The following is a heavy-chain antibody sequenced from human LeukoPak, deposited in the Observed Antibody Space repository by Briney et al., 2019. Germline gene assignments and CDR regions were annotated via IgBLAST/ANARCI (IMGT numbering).Heavy chain of an antibody. D-gene: IGHD1-26*01. Sequence: GGSLRLSCAASGFTFSSYGMHWVRQAPGKGLEWVAVISYDGSNKYYADSVKGRFTISRDNSKNTLYLQMNSLRAEDTAVYYCAKDFYSGSYYPRPYFDYWGQGTLVTVSS. CDR3: AKDFYSGSYYPRPYFDY. CDR1: GFTFSSYG. V-gene: IGHV3-30*18. CDR2: ISYDGSNK. J-gene: IGHJ4*02.